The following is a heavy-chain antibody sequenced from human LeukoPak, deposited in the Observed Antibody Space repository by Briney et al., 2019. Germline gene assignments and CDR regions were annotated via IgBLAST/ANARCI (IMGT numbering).Heavy chain of an antibody. CDR3: ARRFEYSSGWYAVDAFDI. CDR1: GDSISSGSYY. J-gene: IGHJ3*02. CDR2: IYTSGST. V-gene: IGHV4-61*02. Sequence: PSQTLSLTCTVSGDSISSGSYYWSWIRQPAGKGLEWIGRIYTSGSTNYHPSLQSRVTLSVDTSKNQFSLKLSSVTAADTAVYYCARRFEYSSGWYAVDAFDIWGQGTMVTVSS. D-gene: IGHD6-19*01.